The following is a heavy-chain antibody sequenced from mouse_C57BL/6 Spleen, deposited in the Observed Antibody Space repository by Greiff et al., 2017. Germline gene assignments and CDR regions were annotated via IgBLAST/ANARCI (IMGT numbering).Heavy chain of an antibody. V-gene: IGHV1-82*01. CDR1: GYAFSSSW. J-gene: IGHJ4*01. CDR3: AREEYYAMDY. Sequence: QVQLKESGPELVKPGASVKISCKASGYAFSSSWMNWVKQRPGKGLEWIGRIYPGDGDTNYNGKFKGKATLTADKSSSTAYMQLSSLTSEDSAVYFCAREEYYAMDYWGQGTSVTVSS. CDR2: IYPGDGDT.